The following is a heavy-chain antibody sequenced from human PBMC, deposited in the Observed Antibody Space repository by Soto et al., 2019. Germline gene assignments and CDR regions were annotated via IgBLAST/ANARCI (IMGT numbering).Heavy chain of an antibody. CDR3: ARGRNYDYIWGSYRQNYYFDY. Sequence: SETLSLTCTVSGGSISSYYWSWIRQPPGKGLEWIGYIYYSGSTNYNPSLKSRVTISVDTSKNQFSLKLSSVTAADTAVYYCARGRNYDYIWGSYRQNYYFDYWGQGTLVTVSS. V-gene: IGHV4-59*01. D-gene: IGHD3-16*02. CDR2: IYYSGST. J-gene: IGHJ4*02. CDR1: GGSISSYY.